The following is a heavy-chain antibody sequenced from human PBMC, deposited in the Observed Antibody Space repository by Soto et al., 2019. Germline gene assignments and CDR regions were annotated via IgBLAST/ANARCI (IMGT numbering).Heavy chain of an antibody. J-gene: IGHJ4*02. D-gene: IGHD6-19*01. CDR2: INAYNGNT. CDR3: AREASGWSVDY. CDR1: GYTFTSFG. Sequence: QVQLVQSGAEVKKPGASVKVSCKASGYTFTSFGFTWVRQAPGQGLEWMGWINAYNGNTNYAQKFQGRVTMTTDTSTSTAYMELRDLRSVDTAVYYCAREASGWSVDYWGQGTLVTV. V-gene: IGHV1-18*04.